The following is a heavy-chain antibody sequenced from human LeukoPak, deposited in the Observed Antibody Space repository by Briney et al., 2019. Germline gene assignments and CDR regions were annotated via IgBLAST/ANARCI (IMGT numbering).Heavy chain of an antibody. D-gene: IGHD3-3*01. Sequence: GESLKISCKGSGYSFTSYWIGWVRQMPGKGLEWMGIIYPGDSDTRYSPSFQGQVTISADKSISTAYLQWSSLKASDTAMYYCARRQGIFGVVMGYNWFDPWGQGTLVTVSS. V-gene: IGHV5-51*01. CDR1: GYSFTSYW. CDR2: IYPGDSDT. CDR3: ARRQGIFGVVMGYNWFDP. J-gene: IGHJ5*02.